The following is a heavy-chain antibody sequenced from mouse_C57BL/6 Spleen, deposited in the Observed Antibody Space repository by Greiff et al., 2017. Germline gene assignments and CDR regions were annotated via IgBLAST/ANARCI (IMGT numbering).Heavy chain of an antibody. CDR2: IYPGDGDT. D-gene: IGHD3-2*02. J-gene: IGHJ2*01. Sequence: VQLQQSGAELVKPGASVKISCKASGYAFSSYWLNWVKQRPGKGLEWIGQIYPGDGDTNYNGKFKGKATLTADKSSSTAYMQLSRLTSEDAAVYFGATSSGYDFDYWGQGTTLTVSS. V-gene: IGHV1-80*01. CDR3: ATSSGYDFDY. CDR1: GYAFSSYW.